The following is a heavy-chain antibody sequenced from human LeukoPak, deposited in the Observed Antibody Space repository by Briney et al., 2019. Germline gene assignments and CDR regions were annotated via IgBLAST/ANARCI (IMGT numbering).Heavy chain of an antibody. CDR2: INPNSGET. J-gene: IGHJ4*02. CDR1: GYTFTDYY. CDR3: ARDRDYSNTERGFDY. Sequence: GASVKVSCKNSGYTFTDYYIHWGRPAPGQGLGWMGWINPNSGETNSAQKFQGRVTMTGDTSISTAYMELRRVTSDDTAVYYCARDRDYSNTERGFDYWGEGTLVTVSS. D-gene: IGHD4-11*01. V-gene: IGHV1-2*02.